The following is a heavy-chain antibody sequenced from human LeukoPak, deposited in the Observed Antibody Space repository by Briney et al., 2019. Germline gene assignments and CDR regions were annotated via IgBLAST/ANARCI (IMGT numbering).Heavy chain of an antibody. D-gene: IGHD6-13*01. CDR1: GGTFSSYT. CDR3: ARLGGSIAAV. CDR2: IIPIFGTA. Sequence: SVQVSCQASGGTFSSYTISWVRPAPGQGRAWMGGIIPIFGTANYAQKFQGRVTITADESTSTAYMELSSLRSENTAVYYCARLGGSIAAVWGQGTLVTVSS. V-gene: IGHV1-69*01. J-gene: IGHJ4*02.